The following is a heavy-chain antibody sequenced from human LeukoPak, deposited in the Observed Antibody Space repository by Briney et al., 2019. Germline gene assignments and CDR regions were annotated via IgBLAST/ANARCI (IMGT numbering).Heavy chain of an antibody. CDR2: ISYDGSNK. V-gene: IGHV3-30*04. CDR3: ARDGQREYSGSHPKPQFDY. D-gene: IGHD1-26*01. Sequence: PGGSLRLSCAASGFTFSSYAMHWVRQAPGKGLEWVAVISYDGSNKYYADSVKGRFTISRDNSKNTLYLQMNSLRAEDTAVYYCARDGQREYSGSHPKPQFDYWGQGTLVTVSS. CDR1: GFTFSSYA. J-gene: IGHJ4*02.